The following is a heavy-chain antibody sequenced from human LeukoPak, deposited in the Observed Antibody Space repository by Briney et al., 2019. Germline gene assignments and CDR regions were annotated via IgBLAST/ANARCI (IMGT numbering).Heavy chain of an antibody. J-gene: IGHJ4*02. Sequence: PGGSLRLSCAASGFTFSSYAMHWVRQAPGKGLEWVAVISYDGSNKYYADSVKGRFTISRDNSKNTLYLQMNSLRAEDTAVYYCARERHDWGQGTLVTVPS. CDR3: ARERHD. CDR2: ISYDGSNK. V-gene: IGHV3-30*04. CDR1: GFTFSSYA.